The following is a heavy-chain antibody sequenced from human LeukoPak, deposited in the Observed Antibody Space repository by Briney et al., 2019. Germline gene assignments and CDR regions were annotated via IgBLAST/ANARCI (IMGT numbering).Heavy chain of an antibody. D-gene: IGHD6-13*01. CDR3: ARDNRVSRGGFDP. CDR1: GGSISSSSYY. J-gene: IGHJ5*02. CDR2: IYYSGST. V-gene: IGHV4-61*01. Sequence: SETLSLTCTVSGGSISSSSYYWGWIRQPPGKGLEWIGYIYYSGSTNYNPSLKSRVTISVDTSKNQFSLKLSSVTAADTAVYYCARDNRVSRGGFDPWGQGTLVTVSS.